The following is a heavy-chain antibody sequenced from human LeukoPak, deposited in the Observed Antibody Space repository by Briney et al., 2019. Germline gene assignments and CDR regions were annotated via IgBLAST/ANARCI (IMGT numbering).Heavy chain of an antibody. CDR3: ARDVRENYYYYYMDV. D-gene: IGHD1-26*01. Sequence: ASVKVSCKASGYTFTGYYMHWVRQAPGQGLKWMGWINPNSGGTNYAQKFQGRVTMTRDTSISTAYMELSRLRSDDTAVYYCARDVRENYYYYYMDVWGKGTTVTISS. J-gene: IGHJ6*03. CDR2: INPNSGGT. CDR1: GYTFTGYY. V-gene: IGHV1-2*02.